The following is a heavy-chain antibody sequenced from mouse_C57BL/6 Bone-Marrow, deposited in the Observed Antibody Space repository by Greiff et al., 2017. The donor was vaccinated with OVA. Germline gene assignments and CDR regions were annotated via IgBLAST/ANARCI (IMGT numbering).Heavy chain of an antibody. Sequence: EVQLVESGGDLVKPGGSLKLSCAASGFTFSSYGMSWVRQTPDKRLEWVATISSGGSYTYYPDSVKGRVTISRDNAKNTLYLQMSSLKSDDTAMYCCARAFYDYDWFAYWGQGTLVTVSA. CDR3: ARAFYDYDWFAY. J-gene: IGHJ3*01. D-gene: IGHD2-4*01. CDR1: GFTFSSYG. CDR2: ISSGGSYT. V-gene: IGHV5-6*01.